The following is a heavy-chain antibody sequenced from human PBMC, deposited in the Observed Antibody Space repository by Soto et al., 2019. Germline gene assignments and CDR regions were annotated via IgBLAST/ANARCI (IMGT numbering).Heavy chain of an antibody. CDR2: ISYDGSNK. V-gene: IGHV3-30-3*01. D-gene: IGHD2-15*01. CDR3: ARAGYCSGGSCYRPLFDY. CDR1: GFTFSSYA. J-gene: IGHJ4*02. Sequence: GGSLRLSCAASGFTFSSYAMHWVRQAPGEGLEWVAVISYDGSNKYYADSVKGRFTISRDNSKNTLYLQMNSLRAEDTAVYYCARAGYCSGGSCYRPLFDYWGQGTLVTVSS.